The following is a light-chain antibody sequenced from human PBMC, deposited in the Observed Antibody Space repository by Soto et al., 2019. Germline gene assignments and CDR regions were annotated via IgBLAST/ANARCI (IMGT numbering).Light chain of an antibody. CDR2: GTS. CDR3: QQYGSSLFT. J-gene: IGKJ3*01. Sequence: EIVLTQSPGTLSLSPGERATLSCRASQNVSNYLAWYQQKPGQAPRVLIYGTSIRASGVPERFSGGGSGTDFTLTITRLEPEDFAVYYCQQYGSSLFTFGPGTKVDFK. CDR1: QNVSNY. V-gene: IGKV3-20*01.